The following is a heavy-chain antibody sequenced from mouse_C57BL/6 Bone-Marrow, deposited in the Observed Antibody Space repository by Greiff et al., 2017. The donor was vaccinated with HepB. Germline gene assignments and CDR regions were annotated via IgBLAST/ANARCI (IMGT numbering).Heavy chain of an antibody. J-gene: IGHJ4*01. D-gene: IGHD2-5*01. V-gene: IGHV2-2*01. CDR2: IWSGGST. CDR1: GFSLTSYG. CDR3: ARNNYSNPYYYAMDY. Sequence: VKLVESGPGLVQPSQSLSITCTVSGFSLTSYGVHWVRQSPGKGLEWLGVIWSGGSTDYNAAFISRLSISKDNSKSQVFFKMNSLQADDTAIYYCARNNYSNPYYYAMDYWGQGTSVTVSS.